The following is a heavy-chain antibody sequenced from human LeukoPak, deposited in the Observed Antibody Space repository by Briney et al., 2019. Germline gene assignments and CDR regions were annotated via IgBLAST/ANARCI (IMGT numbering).Heavy chain of an antibody. J-gene: IGHJ4*02. CDR1: GFTFSSYG. D-gene: IGHD6-19*01. CDR2: FSGSGGST. V-gene: IGHV3-23*01. CDR3: ATRYSSGWYANDY. Sequence: PGGSLRLSCAASGFTFSSYGMSWVRQAPGKGLEWVSAFSGSGGSTYYADSVKGRFTISRDNSKNTLYLQMNSLRAEDTAVYYCATRYSSGWYANDYWGQGTLVTVSS.